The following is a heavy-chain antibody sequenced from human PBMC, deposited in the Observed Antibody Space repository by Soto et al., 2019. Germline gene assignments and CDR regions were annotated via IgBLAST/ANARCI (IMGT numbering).Heavy chain of an antibody. CDR3: ARGDCVAGTCYSLAGSFYYYMDV. J-gene: IGHJ6*03. CDR2: INSDGSVS. D-gene: IGHD2-15*01. Sequence: EVQLVESGGGLVQPGGSLRLSCAASGFTFSNYWMYWVRQAPGKGLEWVSRINSDGSVSSYADSVKGRLTISRDNVKNTLSLQMDSLRAEATAAYFCARGDCVAGTCYSLAGSFYYYMDVWGKGTTVTVFS. V-gene: IGHV3-74*02. CDR1: GFTFSNYW.